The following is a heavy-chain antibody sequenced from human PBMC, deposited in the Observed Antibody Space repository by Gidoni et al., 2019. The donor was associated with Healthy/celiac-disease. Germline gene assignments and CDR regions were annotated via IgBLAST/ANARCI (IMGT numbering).Heavy chain of an antibody. CDR1: GGTFSSYA. Sequence: QAQLVQSGAEVKKTGSSVKVSCKASGGTFSSYAISWARQAPGQGLEWMGGSIPILGIANYAQKFQGRVTITADKSTSTAYMELSSLRSEDTAVYYCAIGGHGGGSPQPYGMDVWGQGTTVTVSS. CDR2: SIPILGIA. V-gene: IGHV1-69*10. J-gene: IGHJ6*02. CDR3: AIGGHGGGSPQPYGMDV. D-gene: IGHD2-15*01.